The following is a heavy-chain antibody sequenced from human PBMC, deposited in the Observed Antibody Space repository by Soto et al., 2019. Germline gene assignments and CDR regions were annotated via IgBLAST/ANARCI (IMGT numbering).Heavy chain of an antibody. D-gene: IGHD3-22*01. CDR1: GGSISSSSYF. Sequence: LSLTCTVSGGSISSSSYFWGWIRQPPGKGLEWIGSIYYSGSTYYNPSLKSRVTISVDTSKNQFSLKLSSVTAADTAVYYCARGPPKYYYDSSGYYLYWGQGTLVTVSS. CDR3: ARGPPKYYYDSSGYYLY. CDR2: IYYSGST. J-gene: IGHJ4*02. V-gene: IGHV4-39*01.